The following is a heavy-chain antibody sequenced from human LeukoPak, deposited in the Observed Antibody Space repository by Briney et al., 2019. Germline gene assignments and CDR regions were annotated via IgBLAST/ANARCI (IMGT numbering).Heavy chain of an antibody. Sequence: PGGSLRLSCAASGFTFSSYGMHWVRQAPGKGLEWVAFIRSDGSNKYYADSVKGRFTISRDNSKNTLYLQMNSLRAEDTAVYYCAKDRFVSERQLVNFDYWGQGTLVTVSS. CDR2: IRSDGSNK. CDR3: AKDRFVSERQLVNFDY. D-gene: IGHD6-13*01. V-gene: IGHV3-30*02. J-gene: IGHJ4*02. CDR1: GFTFSSYG.